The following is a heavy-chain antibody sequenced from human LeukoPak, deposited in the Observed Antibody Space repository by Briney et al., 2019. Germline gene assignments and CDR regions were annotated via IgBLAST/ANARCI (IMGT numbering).Heavy chain of an antibody. CDR1: GGTFSSYA. J-gene: IGHJ4*02. Sequence: GASVKVSCKASGGTFSSYAISWVRQAPGQGLEWMGWINTNTGSPTYAQGFTGRFVFSLDTSVSTAYLQISSLKAEDTAVYYCVGAGTVRFGGYWGQGTLVTVSS. V-gene: IGHV7-4-1*02. CDR2: INTNTGSP. D-gene: IGHD6-13*01. CDR3: VGAGTVRFGGY.